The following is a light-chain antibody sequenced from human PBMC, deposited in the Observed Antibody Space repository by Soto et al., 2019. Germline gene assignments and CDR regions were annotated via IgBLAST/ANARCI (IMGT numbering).Light chain of an antibody. V-gene: IGKV3-15*01. CDR2: AAS. CDR3: EQYNNWPPFT. CDR1: QSVSGN. J-gene: IGKJ3*01. Sequence: EIVMTQSPATLSVSPGERATLSCRASQSVSGNLAWYQQKPGQAPRLLIYAASTRATGIPARFSGSGSGTEFTPTISGLQSEALAVYYCEQYNNWPPFTFGPGTKVDI.